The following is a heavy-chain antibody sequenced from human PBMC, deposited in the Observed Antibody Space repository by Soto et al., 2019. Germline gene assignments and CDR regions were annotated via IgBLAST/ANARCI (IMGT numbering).Heavy chain of an antibody. Sequence: SVKVSCKASGGTFSSYAISWVRQAPGQGLEWMGGIIPIFGTANYAQKFQGRVTITADESTSTAYMELSSLRSEDTAVYYCAEDRRGVIVIPVLWGKGSPVTVSS. D-gene: IGHD3-16*02. CDR3: AEDRRGVIVIPVL. J-gene: IGHJ4*02. CDR2: IIPIFGTA. V-gene: IGHV1-69*13. CDR1: GGTFSSYA.